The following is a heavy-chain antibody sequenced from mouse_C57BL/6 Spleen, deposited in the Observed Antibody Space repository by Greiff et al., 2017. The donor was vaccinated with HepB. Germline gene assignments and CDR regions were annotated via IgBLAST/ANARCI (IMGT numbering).Heavy chain of an antibody. V-gene: IGHV3-6*01. CDR3: ARDLGRGGFAY. CDR2: ISYDGSN. CDR1: GYSITSGYY. Sequence: EVKLQESGPGLVKPSQSLSLTCSVTGYSITSGYYWNWIRQFPGNKLEWMGYISYDGSNNYNPSLKNRISITRDTSKNQFFLKLNSVTTEDTATYYCARDLGRGGFAYWGQGTLVTVSA. D-gene: IGHD4-1*01. J-gene: IGHJ3*01.